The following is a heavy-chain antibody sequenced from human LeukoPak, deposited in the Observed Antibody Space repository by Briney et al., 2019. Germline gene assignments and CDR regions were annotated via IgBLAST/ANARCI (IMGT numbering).Heavy chain of an antibody. CDR2: IRQDGSEK. V-gene: IGHV3-7*01. CDR1: GFTFSHYW. CDR3: AGDSSGYYWVY. D-gene: IGHD3-22*01. J-gene: IGHJ4*02. Sequence: GGSLRLSCAASGFTFSHYWMSWVRQAPGKGLEWVANIRQDGSEKYYVDSVKGRFTISRDNAKNSLYLQMNGLRAEDTAIYYCAGDSSGYYWVYWGQGTPVTVSS.